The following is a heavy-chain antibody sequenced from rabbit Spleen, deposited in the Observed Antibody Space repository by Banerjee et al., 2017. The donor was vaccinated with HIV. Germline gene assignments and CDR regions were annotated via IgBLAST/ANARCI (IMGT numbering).Heavy chain of an antibody. J-gene: IGHJ3*01. V-gene: IGHV1S45*01. D-gene: IGHD8-1*01. CDR1: GFSFSSSDY. CDR3: ARDGAGGSYFAL. CDR2: IVGSSSGFI. Sequence: QEQLKETGGGLVQPGGSLTLSCKASGFSFSSSDYMCWVRQAPGKGLEWISCIVGSSSGFIYSATWAKGRFTISKTSSTTVTLQMTSLTVADTATYFCARDGAGGSYFALWGQGTLVTVS.